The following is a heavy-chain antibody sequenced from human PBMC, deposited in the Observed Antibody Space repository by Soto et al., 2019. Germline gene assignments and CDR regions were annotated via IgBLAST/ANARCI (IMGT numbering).Heavy chain of an antibody. CDR2: ISYDGSNK. J-gene: IGHJ1*01. Sequence: GVSLILSCAASGFTFSSYAMHWVRQAPGKGLEWVAVISYDGSNKYYADSVKGRFTISRDNSKNTLYLQMNSLRAEDTAVYYCARDGVGYRPWEYFQHWGQGTLVTVSS. V-gene: IGHV3-30-3*01. CDR3: ARDGVGYRPWEYFQH. D-gene: IGHD2-8*01. CDR1: GFTFSSYA.